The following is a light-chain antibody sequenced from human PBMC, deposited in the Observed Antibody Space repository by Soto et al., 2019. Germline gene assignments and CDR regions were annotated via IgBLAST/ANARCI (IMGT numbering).Light chain of an antibody. CDR2: GAS. CDR3: QQYGSTPWT. J-gene: IGKJ1*01. Sequence: IVFTQSPGPQSLSPGERATLSCRASQGVSSSYLAWHQQKPRQAPRQLIYGASSRATGIPPRFSGSGSGTDFTLTISRLEPEDFAVYYCQQYGSTPWTFGQGTKVDI. V-gene: IGKV3-20*01. CDR1: QGVSSSY.